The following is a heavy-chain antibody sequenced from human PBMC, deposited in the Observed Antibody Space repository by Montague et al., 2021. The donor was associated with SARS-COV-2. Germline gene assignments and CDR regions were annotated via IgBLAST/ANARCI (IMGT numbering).Heavy chain of an antibody. Sequence: SLRLSCAAFGFSFSSYGLHWVRQSPEKGLEYVAAISDNGGSTFYSPSVKGRFTISRDNSKSTLYLQLDGVRPDDLGVYYCARVRLPCGGDCYSSFSVDFWGQGTLVIVSS. D-gene: IGHD2-21*02. CDR2: ISDNGGST. CDR3: ARVRLPCGGDCYSSFSVDF. CDR1: GFSFSSYG. J-gene: IGHJ4*02. V-gene: IGHV3-64*01.